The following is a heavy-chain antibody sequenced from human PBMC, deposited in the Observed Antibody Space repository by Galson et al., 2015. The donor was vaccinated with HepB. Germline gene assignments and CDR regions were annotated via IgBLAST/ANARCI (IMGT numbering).Heavy chain of an antibody. D-gene: IGHD5-12*01. CDR3: AKFSRRLRNTNKDEY. Sequence: SLRLSCAASGFSFSGYAMAWVRQAPGQGLEWVSTVSGGGGSTYYADSVKGRFTISRNDSNNTVSLQMNTLRAEDTAVYYCAKFSRRLRNTNKDEYWGLGILVTVSS. J-gene: IGHJ4*02. CDR1: GFSFSGYA. CDR2: VSGGGGST. V-gene: IGHV3-23*01.